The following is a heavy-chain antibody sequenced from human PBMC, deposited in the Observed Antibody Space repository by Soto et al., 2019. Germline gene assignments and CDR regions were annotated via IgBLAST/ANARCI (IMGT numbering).Heavy chain of an antibody. V-gene: IGHV3-53*05. CDR3: AKVFSTYYDFWSGYYTGRVRDY. D-gene: IGHD3-3*01. Sequence: GGSLRLSCVASGFTVSSNYMSWVRQAPGKGLEWVSVIYSGGSTYYADSVKGRFTISRDNSKNTLYLQMNSLRAEDTAVYYCAKVFSTYYDFWSGYYTGRVRDYWGQGTLVTVSS. CDR1: GFTVSSNY. CDR2: IYSGGST. J-gene: IGHJ4*02.